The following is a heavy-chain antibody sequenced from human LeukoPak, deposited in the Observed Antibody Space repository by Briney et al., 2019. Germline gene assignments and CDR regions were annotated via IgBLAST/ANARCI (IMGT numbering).Heavy chain of an antibody. CDR3: AILYSTNY. V-gene: IGHV3-23*01. J-gene: IGHJ4*02. CDR2: ISNSGGFT. Sequence: AGGSLRLSCAASGFTFSSYAMTWVRQAPGKGLEWVSGISNSGGFTYYADSVKGRLTISRDNSKNTLYLQMNSLRAEDTALYYCAILYSTNYWGQGTLVTVSS. CDR1: GFTFSSYA. D-gene: IGHD6-13*01.